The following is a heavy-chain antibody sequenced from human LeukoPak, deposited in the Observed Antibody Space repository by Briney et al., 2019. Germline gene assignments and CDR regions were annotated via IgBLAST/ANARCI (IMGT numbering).Heavy chain of an antibody. CDR1: GITFSSYG. D-gene: IGHD1-14*01. Sequence: GGSLRLSCAASGITFSSYGMHWVRQAPGKGLEWVAVIWYDGNNKYYADSVKGRFTISRDNSKNTLYLQMNSLRAGDTAVYYCARFPGDWYFDLWGRGTLVTVSS. CDR3: ARFPGDWYFDL. CDR2: IWYDGNNK. V-gene: IGHV3-33*01. J-gene: IGHJ2*01.